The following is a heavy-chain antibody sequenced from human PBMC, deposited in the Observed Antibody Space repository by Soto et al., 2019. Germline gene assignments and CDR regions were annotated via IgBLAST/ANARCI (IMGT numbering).Heavy chain of an antibody. Sequence: GGSLRLSCAASGFTFSSYGMHWVRQAPGKGLEWVAVISYDGSNKYYADSVKGRFTISRDNSKNTLYLQMNSLRAEDTAVYYCAKDPRYSSSWYPDYYYYYMDVWGKGTTVTVSS. J-gene: IGHJ6*03. CDR3: AKDPRYSSSWYPDYYYYYMDV. CDR1: GFTFSSYG. CDR2: ISYDGSNK. D-gene: IGHD6-13*01. V-gene: IGHV3-30*18.